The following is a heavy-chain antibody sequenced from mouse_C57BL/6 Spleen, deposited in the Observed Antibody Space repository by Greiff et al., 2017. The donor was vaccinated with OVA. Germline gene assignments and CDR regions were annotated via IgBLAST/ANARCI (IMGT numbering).Heavy chain of an antibody. CDR1: GFTFSDYG. CDR3: ARSYYDYDEGFAY. V-gene: IGHV5-17*01. CDR2: ISSGSSTI. D-gene: IGHD2-4*01. Sequence: EVMLVESGGGLVKPGGSLKLSCAASGFTFSDYGMHWFRQAPEKGLEWVAYISSGSSTIYYADPVKGRFTISRYNAKNTLFLQMTSLRSEDTAMYYCARSYYDYDEGFAYWGQGTLVTVSA. J-gene: IGHJ3*01.